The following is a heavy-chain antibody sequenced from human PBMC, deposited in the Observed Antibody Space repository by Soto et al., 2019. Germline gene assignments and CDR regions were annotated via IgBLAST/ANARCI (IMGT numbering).Heavy chain of an antibody. V-gene: IGHV4-39*01. CDR2: IYYSGST. CDR1: GGSISSSSYY. D-gene: IGHD2-2*01. J-gene: IGHJ4*02. CDR3: ARQASSTSDASFDY. Sequence: QLQLQESGPGLVKPSETLSLTCTVSGGSISSSSYYWGWIRQPPGMGLEWIATIYYSGSTYYNPSLKSRVTISGDTSKNQYSLKLSSVTAADTAVYYCARQASSTSDASFDYWGQGTLVTVSS.